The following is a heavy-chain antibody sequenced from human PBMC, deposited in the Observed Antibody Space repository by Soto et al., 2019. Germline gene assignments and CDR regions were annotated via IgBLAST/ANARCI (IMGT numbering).Heavy chain of an antibody. D-gene: IGHD2-15*01. Sequence: SETLSLTCTVSGDSIRSYYWSWIRQPPGKGLEWIGYISYTGSTHYNPSVKSRVTISADTSKNQFSLKLSSVTTADTALYYCAREGVAAPYYYYGMDVWGQGSTVTVSS. CDR2: ISYTGST. J-gene: IGHJ6*02. CDR1: GDSIRSYY. CDR3: AREGVAAPYYYYGMDV. V-gene: IGHV4-59*01.